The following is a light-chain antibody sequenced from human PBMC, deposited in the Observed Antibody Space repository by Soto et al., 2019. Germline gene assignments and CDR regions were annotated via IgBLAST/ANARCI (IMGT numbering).Light chain of an antibody. Sequence: EIVLTQSPGRLSLSPGEKATLSCRASQSVRNNYLAWYHQKPGQSPRLLMYGASTRVTGLPDRFRGSASGTDFTLTITRLEPEDFAVYYCQQYGSPPYTFGQGTSLEI. CDR3: QQYGSPPYT. V-gene: IGKV3-20*01. CDR1: QSVRNNY. CDR2: GAS. J-gene: IGKJ2*01.